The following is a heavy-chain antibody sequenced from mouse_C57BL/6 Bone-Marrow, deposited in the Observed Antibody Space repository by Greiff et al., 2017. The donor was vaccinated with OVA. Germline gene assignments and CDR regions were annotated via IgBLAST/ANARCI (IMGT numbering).Heavy chain of an antibody. CDR2: IWSDGST. Sequence: VKLMESGPGLVAPSQSLSITCTVSGFSLTSYGVHWVRQPPGKGLEWLVVIWSDGSTTYNSALKSRLSISKDNSKSQVFLKMNSLQTDDTAMYYCARHTYYGSSYWYFDVWGTGTTVTVSS. CDR3: ARHTYYGSSYWYFDV. D-gene: IGHD1-1*01. V-gene: IGHV2-6-1*01. J-gene: IGHJ1*03. CDR1: GFSLTSYG.